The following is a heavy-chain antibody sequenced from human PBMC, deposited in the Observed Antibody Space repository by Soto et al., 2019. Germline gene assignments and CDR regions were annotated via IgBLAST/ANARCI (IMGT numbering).Heavy chain of an antibody. Sequence: ASVKVSCKASGGTFSSYAISWVRQAPGQGLEWMGGIIPIFGTANYAQKFQGRVTITADESTSTAYMELSSLRSEDTAAYYCARDGDQVAVAGTGHGFDYWGQGTLVTVSS. V-gene: IGHV1-69*13. D-gene: IGHD6-19*01. CDR1: GGTFSSYA. J-gene: IGHJ4*02. CDR3: ARDGDQVAVAGTGHGFDY. CDR2: IIPIFGTA.